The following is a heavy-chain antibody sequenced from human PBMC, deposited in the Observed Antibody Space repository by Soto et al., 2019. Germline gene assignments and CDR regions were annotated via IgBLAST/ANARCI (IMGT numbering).Heavy chain of an antibody. CDR3: ARVDYSGSYYHFDY. CDR1: GGSFSGYY. D-gene: IGHD1-26*01. J-gene: IGHJ4*02. Sequence: TSETLSLTCAVYGGSFSGYYWSWIRQPPGKGLEWIGEINHSGSTNYNPSLKSRVTISVDTSKNQFSLKLSSVTAADTAVYYCARVDYSGSYYHFDYWGQGTLVTVSS. CDR2: INHSGST. V-gene: IGHV4-34*01.